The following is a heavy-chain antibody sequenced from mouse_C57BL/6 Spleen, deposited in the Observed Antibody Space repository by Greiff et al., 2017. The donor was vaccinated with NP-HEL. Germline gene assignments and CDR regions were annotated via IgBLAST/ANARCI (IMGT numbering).Heavy chain of an antibody. D-gene: IGHD1-1*01. CDR2: INPSSGYT. J-gene: IGHJ2*01. CDR1: GYTFTSYT. CDR3: AREEGLLRGDY. Sequence: QVQLKQSGAELARPGASVKMSCKASGYTFTSYTMHWVKQRPGQGLEWIGYINPSSGYTKYNQKFKDKATLTADKSSSTAYMQLSSLTSEDSAVYYCAREEGLLRGDYWGQGTTLTVSS. V-gene: IGHV1-4*01.